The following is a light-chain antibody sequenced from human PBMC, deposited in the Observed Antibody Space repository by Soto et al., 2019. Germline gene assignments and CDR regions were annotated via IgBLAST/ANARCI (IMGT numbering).Light chain of an antibody. Sequence: EIVMMQSPATLSVSPGERATLSCRASQSVSTNFGWYQQKPGQAPRLLIFGASTRATGIPARFSGSGSGTEFTLTISSLQSEDCAVYYCQQYNFWPQTFGQGTKVEIK. V-gene: IGKV3-15*01. CDR1: QSVSTN. CDR3: QQYNFWPQT. CDR2: GAS. J-gene: IGKJ1*01.